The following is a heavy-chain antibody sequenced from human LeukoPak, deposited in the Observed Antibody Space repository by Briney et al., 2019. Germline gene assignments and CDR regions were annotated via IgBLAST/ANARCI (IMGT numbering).Heavy chain of an antibody. D-gene: IGHD6-19*01. CDR2: IYSGDSDT. CDR1: GYSFTNYW. CDR3: ARSGSGTRFDY. Sequence: GESLKISCQGSGYSFTNYWIAWVRQMPGKSLEWMGIIYSGDSDTRYSPSFQDQVTISADKSISTAYLQWSSLKASDTAMFYCARSGSGTRFDYWGQGTQVTVSS. J-gene: IGHJ4*02. V-gene: IGHV5-51*01.